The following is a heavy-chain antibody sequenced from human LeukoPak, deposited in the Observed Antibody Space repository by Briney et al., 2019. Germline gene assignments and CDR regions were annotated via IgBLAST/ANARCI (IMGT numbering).Heavy chain of an antibody. D-gene: IGHD1-1*01. J-gene: IGHJ4*02. Sequence: SETLSLTCAVSGGSFCGHYWTWVRQSPGKGLEWIGEINQSGGTNYNPSVKSRFTISVDTSKNQFSLTVTSVTAADTALYYCARRRDWNDVLDYWGQGTLVTVSS. V-gene: IGHV4-34*01. CDR3: ARRRDWNDVLDY. CDR2: INQSGGT. CDR1: GGSFCGHY.